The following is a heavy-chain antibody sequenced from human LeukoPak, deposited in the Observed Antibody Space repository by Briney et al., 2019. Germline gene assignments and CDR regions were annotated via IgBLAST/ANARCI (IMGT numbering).Heavy chain of an antibody. CDR3: ARGAIAAAGTVDY. CDR2: MNPNSGNT. CDR1: GYTFTSYD. D-gene: IGHD6-13*01. V-gene: IGHV1-8*01. J-gene: IGHJ4*02. Sequence: ASVKVSCKASGYTFTSYDINWVRQATEQGLEWMGWMNPNSGNTGYAQKFQGRVTMTRNTSISTAYMELSSLRSEDTAVYYCARGAIAAAGTVDYWGQGTLVTVSS.